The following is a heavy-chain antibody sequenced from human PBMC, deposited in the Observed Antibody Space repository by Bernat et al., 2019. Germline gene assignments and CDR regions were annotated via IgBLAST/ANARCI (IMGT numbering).Heavy chain of an antibody. CDR2: IDTDGSTT. J-gene: IGHJ4*02. D-gene: IGHD3-16*01. CDR3: ARDVGGVASH. CDR1: GFTFSTYW. Sequence: EVQLVESGGGLVQPGGSLRLSCAVSGFTFSTYWMHWVRQAPGEGLVWVSRIDTDGSTTNYADSVKGRFTISRDNAKDTLYLQMSSLRAEDTALYFCARDVGGVASHWGPGTLVTVSS. V-gene: IGHV3-74*01.